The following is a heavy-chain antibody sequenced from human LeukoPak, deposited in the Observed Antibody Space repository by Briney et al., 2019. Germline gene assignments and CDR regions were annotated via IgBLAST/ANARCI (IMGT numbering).Heavy chain of an antibody. CDR1: GYSFTSYW. D-gene: IGHD3-16*02. V-gene: IGHV5-10-1*01. CDR2: IDPSDSHT. CDR3: ATHPIMITFGGVIAAPAGNY. Sequence: GESLKISCKGSGYSFTSYWISWVRQMPGKGLEWMGRIDPSDSHTNYSPSFQGHVTISADKSISTAYLQWSSLKASDTAMYYCATHPIMITFGGVIAAPAGNYWGQGTLVTVSS. J-gene: IGHJ4*02.